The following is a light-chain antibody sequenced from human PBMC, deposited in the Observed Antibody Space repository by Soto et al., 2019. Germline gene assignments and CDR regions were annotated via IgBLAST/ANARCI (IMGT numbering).Light chain of an antibody. CDR2: DVS. CDR3: CSYAGTYTV. V-gene: IGLV2-11*01. CDR1: SSDVGGYNY. Sequence: QSALTQPRSVSGSPGQSVTISCTGTSSDVGGYNYVSWYQQLPGKVPKLMISDVSKRPSGVPDRFSGSKSGNTASLTISGLQAEDEADYYCCSYAGTYTVFGGGTKLTVL. J-gene: IGLJ2*01.